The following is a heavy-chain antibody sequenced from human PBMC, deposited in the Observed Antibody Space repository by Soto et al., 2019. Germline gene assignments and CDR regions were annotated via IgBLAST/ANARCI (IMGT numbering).Heavy chain of an antibody. CDR1: GFNVRTNY. V-gene: IGHV3-53*01. CDR2: IYSGGTT. Sequence: GGSLRLSCAASGFNVRTNYMTWVRQAPGKGLEWVSVIYSGGTTYYADSVKGRFIISRDNFKNTLYLQMNNLRAEDTALYYCARGSGGLYYFHYWGQGTLVTVSS. CDR3: ARGSGGLYYFHY. D-gene: IGHD6-19*01. J-gene: IGHJ4*02.